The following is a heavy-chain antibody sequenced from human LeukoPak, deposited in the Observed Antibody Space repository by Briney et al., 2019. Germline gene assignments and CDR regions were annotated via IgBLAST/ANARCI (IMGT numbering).Heavy chain of an antibody. CDR1: GFTFSNAW. Sequence: GGSLRLSCAASGFTFSNAWMNWVRQAPGKGLEWVGRIKNKIASGTTDYAAPVKGRFTISRDDSKNTLFLQMNSPKTEDTAMYYCTTNDAFDIWGQGTMVTVSS. V-gene: IGHV3-15*01. J-gene: IGHJ3*02. CDR3: TTNDAFDI. CDR2: IKNKIASGTT.